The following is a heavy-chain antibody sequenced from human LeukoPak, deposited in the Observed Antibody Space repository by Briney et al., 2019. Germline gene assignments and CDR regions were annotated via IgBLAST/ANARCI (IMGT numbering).Heavy chain of an antibody. J-gene: IGHJ4*02. D-gene: IGHD3-3*01. CDR3: ARQTILGVVPSFDY. CDR1: GGSISSYY. CDR2: IYYSGST. Sequence: SETLSLTCTVSGGSISSYYWSWIRQPPGKGLEWIGYIYYSGSTNYNPSLKSRVTISVDTSKNQFSLKLSSVTAADTAVYYCARQTILGVVPSFDYWGQGTLVTVSS. V-gene: IGHV4-59*08.